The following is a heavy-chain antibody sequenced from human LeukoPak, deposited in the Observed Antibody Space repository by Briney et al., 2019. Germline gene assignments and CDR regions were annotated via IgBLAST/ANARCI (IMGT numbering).Heavy chain of an antibody. D-gene: IGHD3-10*01. CDR1: GGSISSSSYY. Sequence: SETLSLTCTVSGGSISSSSYYWGWIRQPPGKGLEWIGSIYYSGSTYYNPSLKSRVTISVDTSKNQFSLKLSSVTAADTAVYYCAREGLYGTRQGFDPWGQGTLVTVSS. J-gene: IGHJ5*02. V-gene: IGHV4-39*07. CDR3: AREGLYGTRQGFDP. CDR2: IYYSGST.